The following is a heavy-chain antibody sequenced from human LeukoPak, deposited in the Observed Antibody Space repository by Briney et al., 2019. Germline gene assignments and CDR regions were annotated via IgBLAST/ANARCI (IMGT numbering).Heavy chain of an antibody. J-gene: IGHJ6*03. Sequence: TTSETLSLTCTVSGGSISSGSYYWSWIRQPAGKGLEWIGRIYTSGSTNYNPSLKSRVTISVDTSKNQFSLKLSSVTAADTAVYYCARRIYDSSGYYYGYYYYYMDVWGKGTTVTVSS. CDR3: ARRIYDSSGYYYGYYYYYMDV. CDR1: GGSISSGSYY. D-gene: IGHD3-22*01. CDR2: IYTSGST. V-gene: IGHV4-61*02.